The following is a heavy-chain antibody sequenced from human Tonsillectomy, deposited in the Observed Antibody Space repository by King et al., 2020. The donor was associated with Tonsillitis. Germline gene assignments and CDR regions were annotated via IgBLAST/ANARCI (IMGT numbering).Heavy chain of an antibody. CDR3: AKEGCSSTSCASGFDP. J-gene: IGHJ5*02. CDR2: ISGSSGST. D-gene: IGHD2-2*01. CDR1: GFTFSSYA. V-gene: IGHV3-23*04. Sequence: QLVQSGGGLVQPGGSLRLSCAASGFTFSSYAMSWVRQAPGKGLEWVSAISGSSGSTYYADSVKGRFTISRDISKNTLYLQLNSLRAEDTAVYYCAKEGCSSTSCASGFDPWGQGTLVTVSS.